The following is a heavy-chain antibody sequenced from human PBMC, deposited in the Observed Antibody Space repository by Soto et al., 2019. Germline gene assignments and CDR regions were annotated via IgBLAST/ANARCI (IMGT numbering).Heavy chain of an antibody. CDR1: GGSITSGNYF. Sequence: QVRLQESGPGLVKPSQTLSLTCTVSGGSITSGNYFWSWVRQTPGKGLEWIAYIYHSGSAHYNPSLESRVVISIDTSEKQFALRLNSVTAADTAMYSCAREVITTQPGAAGFDIWGQGTMVTVSS. V-gene: IGHV4-30-4*01. CDR2: IYHSGSA. CDR3: AREVITTQPGAAGFDI. D-gene: IGHD1-26*01. J-gene: IGHJ3*02.